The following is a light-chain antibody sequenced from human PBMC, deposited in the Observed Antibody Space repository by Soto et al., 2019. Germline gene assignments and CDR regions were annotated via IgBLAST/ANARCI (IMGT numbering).Light chain of an antibody. V-gene: IGKV1-39*01. CDR1: QSISSY. CDR2: DAS. CDR3: QQSYNTPWT. J-gene: IGKJ1*01. Sequence: DIQMTQSPSSLSASVGDRVTITCRASQSISSYLNWYQQKPGKAPKVLIYDASSFQSGVPSRFSGSGSGTDFTLTISSLQPEDFATYYCQQSYNTPWTFGQGTKVEIK.